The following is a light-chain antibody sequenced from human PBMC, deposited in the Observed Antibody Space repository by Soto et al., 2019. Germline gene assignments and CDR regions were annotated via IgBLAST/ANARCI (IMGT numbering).Light chain of an antibody. Sequence: ETVLAQSPGTLSLSPGERATLSCRASQSVSSSYFAWYQQKPGQAPRLLIYGASSRATGIPDRFSGSGSGTDFTLTISRLEPEDFAVYYCQQYGSTPRTFGQGPKLEIK. J-gene: IGKJ1*01. CDR3: QQYGSTPRT. CDR2: GAS. CDR1: QSVSSSY. V-gene: IGKV3-20*01.